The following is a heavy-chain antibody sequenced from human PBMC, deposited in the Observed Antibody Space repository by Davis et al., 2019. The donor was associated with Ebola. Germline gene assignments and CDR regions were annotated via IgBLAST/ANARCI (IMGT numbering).Heavy chain of an antibody. D-gene: IGHD1-1*01. V-gene: IGHV1-46*01. CDR3: AREARQRETGMDV. CDR1: GYTFTSYY. Sequence: ASVKVSCKASGYTFTSYYMHWVRQAPGQGLEWMGIINPSGGSTSYAQKFQGRVTITADESTSTAYMELSSLRSEDTAVYYCAREARQRETGMDVWGQGTTVTVSS. J-gene: IGHJ6*02. CDR2: INPSGGST.